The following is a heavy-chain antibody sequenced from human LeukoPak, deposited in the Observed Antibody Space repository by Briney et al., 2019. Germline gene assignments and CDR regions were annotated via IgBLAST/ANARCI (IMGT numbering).Heavy chain of an antibody. Sequence: PGGSLRLSCAASGFTFSSFGTSWVRQAPGKGLEWVSAISSTGGTAYYADSVKGRFTISRDNSKNTLYLQMNSLRAEDTAVYYCAKTFPPYCSSTSCYSSGGDYWGQGTLVTVSS. J-gene: IGHJ4*02. D-gene: IGHD2-2*01. CDR2: ISSTGGTA. CDR1: GFTFSSFG. CDR3: AKTFPPYCSSTSCYSSGGDY. V-gene: IGHV3-23*01.